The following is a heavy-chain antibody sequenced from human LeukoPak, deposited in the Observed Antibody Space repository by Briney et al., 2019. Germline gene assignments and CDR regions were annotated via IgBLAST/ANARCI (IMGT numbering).Heavy chain of an antibody. CDR3: AADVGSVVTAMRH. J-gene: IGHJ1*01. CDR1: GFTFTSYA. CDR2: IVVGSGNT. V-gene: IGHV1-58*01. D-gene: IGHD2-21*02. Sequence: GTSVKVSCKASGFTFTSYAVQWVRQARGQRLEWIGWIVVGSGNTNYAQKFQERVTITRDMSTSTAYMELSSLRSEDTAVYYCAADVGSVVTAMRHWGQGTLVTVSS.